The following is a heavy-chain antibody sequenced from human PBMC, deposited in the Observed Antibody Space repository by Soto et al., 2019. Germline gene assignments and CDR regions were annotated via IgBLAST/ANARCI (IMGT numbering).Heavy chain of an antibody. CDR2: ISAYNGNT. Sequence: GASVKVSCKASGYTFTSYGISWVRQAPGQGLEWMGWISAYNGNTNYAQKLQGRVTMTTDTSTSTAYMELRSLRSDDTAVYYCARVESSTVTTYFDYWAQGTLVTVSS. D-gene: IGHD4-17*01. V-gene: IGHV1-18*01. J-gene: IGHJ4*02. CDR1: GYTFTSYG. CDR3: ARVESSTVTTYFDY.